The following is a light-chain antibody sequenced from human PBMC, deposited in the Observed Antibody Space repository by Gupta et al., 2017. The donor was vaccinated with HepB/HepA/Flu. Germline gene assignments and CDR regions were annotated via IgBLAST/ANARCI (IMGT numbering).Light chain of an antibody. CDR3: QQGKNRPRT. V-gene: IGKV2-30*01. CDR1: EGLEYSAVITY. J-gene: IGKJ4*02. CDR2: KVS. Sequence: DVVVPPSPLSIPVTFGQPASTSCKSSEGLEYSAVITYLNWFHQRPGQSPRRLIYKVSHRDSGVPDRFSGSGSGTEFTLTISRLQAEDFGIYYCQQGKNRPRTFGEGTKVEIK.